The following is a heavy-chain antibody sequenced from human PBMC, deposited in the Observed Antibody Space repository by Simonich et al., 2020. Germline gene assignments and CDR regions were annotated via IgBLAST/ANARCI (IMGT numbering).Heavy chain of an antibody. CDR2: ISRSTSNI. V-gene: IGHV3-21*01. J-gene: IGHJ4*02. CDR3: ARDAAGDY. CDR1: GFTFSSYS. Sequence: EVQLVESGGGLVKPGGSLRLSCAASGFTFSSYSMHWVRQAPGKGLEWVSSISRSTSNIYYAAAVKGRFTISRDNAKNSRYLQMNSLRAEDTAVYYCARDAAGDYWGQGTLVTVSS. D-gene: IGHD6-13*01.